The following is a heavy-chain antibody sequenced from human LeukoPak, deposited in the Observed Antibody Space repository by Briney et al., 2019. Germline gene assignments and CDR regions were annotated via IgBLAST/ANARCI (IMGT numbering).Heavy chain of an antibody. CDR1: GYSFTSYW. J-gene: IGHJ4*02. Sequence: GESLKISCKGSGYSFTSYWIGWVRQMPGKGLEWMGIIYPGDSDTRYSPSFQGQVTISADKSISTAYLQWSTLKASDTAMYYCARSAMVTRELYYFDYWGQGTLVTVSS. D-gene: IGHD5-18*01. V-gene: IGHV5-51*01. CDR2: IYPGDSDT. CDR3: ARSAMVTRELYYFDY.